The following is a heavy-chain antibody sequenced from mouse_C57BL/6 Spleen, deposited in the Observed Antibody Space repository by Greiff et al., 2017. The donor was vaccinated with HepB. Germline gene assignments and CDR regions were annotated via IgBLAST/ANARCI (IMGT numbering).Heavy chain of an antibody. CDR3: TREGGFAY. J-gene: IGHJ3*01. CDR1: GFTFSSYA. V-gene: IGHV5-9-1*02. CDR2: ISSGGDYI. Sequence: EVMLVESGEGLVKPGGSLKLSCAASGFTFSSYAMSWVRQTPETRLEWLASISSGGDYIYYADNVKGRFTISRDNARNTLYLQMSSLKSEDTAMYYFTREGGFAYWVQGPLVTISA.